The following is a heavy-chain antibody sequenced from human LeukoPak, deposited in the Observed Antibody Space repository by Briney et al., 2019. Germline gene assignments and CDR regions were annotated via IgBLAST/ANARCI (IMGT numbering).Heavy chain of an antibody. D-gene: IGHD3-9*01. V-gene: IGHV4-38-2*02. CDR2: IYHTGAT. CDR1: GYSISSGYF. Sequence: SGTLSLTCAVSGYSISSGYFWVWIRQPPGKGLEWIGCIYHTGATYYNPSLRSPVTISVDTSKNEFSLELNSVTAADTAVYYCARDLGLTISDNWFDPWGQGTLVTVSS. CDR3: ARDLGLTISDNWFDP. J-gene: IGHJ5*02.